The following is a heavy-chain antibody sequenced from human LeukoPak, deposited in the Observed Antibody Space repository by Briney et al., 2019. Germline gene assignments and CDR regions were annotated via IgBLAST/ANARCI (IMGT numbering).Heavy chain of an antibody. J-gene: IGHJ6*04. CDR1: RFTFSSYS. V-gene: IGHV3-48*01. CDR3: AELGITMIGGV. Sequence: PGGSLRLSCEASRFTFSSYSMDWVRQAPGKGLEWTADISGGGSSFYYADSVRGRFTISRDNAKNSLYLQMSSLRAEDTAVYYCAELGITMIGGVWGKGTTVTISS. CDR2: ISGGGSSF. D-gene: IGHD3-10*02.